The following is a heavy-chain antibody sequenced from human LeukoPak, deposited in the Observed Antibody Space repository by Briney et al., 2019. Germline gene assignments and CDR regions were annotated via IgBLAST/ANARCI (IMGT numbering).Heavy chain of an antibody. Sequence: GGSLRLSCAASGFTFSSYAMSWVRQAPGKGLEWVSAISGSGGSTYYADSVKGRFTISRDNSKNTLYLQMNSLRAEDTAVYYCASGSRDGYNYRFDYWGQGTLVTVSP. CDR3: ASGSRDGYNYRFDY. D-gene: IGHD5-24*01. V-gene: IGHV3-23*01. J-gene: IGHJ4*02. CDR2: ISGSGGST. CDR1: GFTFSSYA.